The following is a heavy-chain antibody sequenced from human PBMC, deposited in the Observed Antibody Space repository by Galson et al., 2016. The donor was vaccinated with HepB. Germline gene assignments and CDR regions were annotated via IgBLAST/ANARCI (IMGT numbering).Heavy chain of an antibody. J-gene: IGHJ4*02. D-gene: IGHD3-9*01. Sequence: SLRLSCAASGFTFSSYSMNWVRQAPGKGLEWVSFISSSSSYIYYADSVKGRFTITRNNAKNSVNLQMNSQRAEDTAIYYCAQDLYLNIYDILTGYMVFDYWGQGTLVTVSS. V-gene: IGHV3-21*04. CDR1: GFTFSSYS. CDR2: ISSSSSYI. CDR3: AQDLYLNIYDILTGYMVFDY.